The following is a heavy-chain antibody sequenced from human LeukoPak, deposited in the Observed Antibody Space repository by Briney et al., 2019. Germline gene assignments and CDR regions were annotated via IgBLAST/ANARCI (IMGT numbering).Heavy chain of an antibody. D-gene: IGHD3-22*01. CDR3: ARSPRWGSGYQHPLDY. CDR2: IYYTGTT. J-gene: IGHJ4*02. CDR1: GDSISSGGYY. V-gene: IGHV4-31*03. Sequence: PSQTLSLTCTVSGDSISSGGYYWSWIRQHPGKGLEWIGCIYYTGTTYYNTSLQSRVTISVDTSKNQISLKLSSVTAADTAVYYCARSPRWGSGYQHPLDYWGQGTLDTVSS.